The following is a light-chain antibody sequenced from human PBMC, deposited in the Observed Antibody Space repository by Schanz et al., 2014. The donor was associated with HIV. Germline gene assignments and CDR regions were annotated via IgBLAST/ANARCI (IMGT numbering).Light chain of an antibody. CDR2: DVS. CDR1: SSDVGGYNY. J-gene: IGLJ3*02. V-gene: IGLV2-14*01. CDR3: SSYTSSSTLG. Sequence: QSALTQPASVSGSPGQSITISCTGTSSDVGGYNYLSWYQQHPGKAPKLMIYDVSNRPSGVSNRFSGSKSGITASLTISGLQADDEADYYCSSYTSSSTLGFGGGTQLTVL.